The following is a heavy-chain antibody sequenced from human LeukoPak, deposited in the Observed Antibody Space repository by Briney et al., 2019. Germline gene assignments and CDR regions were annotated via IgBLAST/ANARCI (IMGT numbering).Heavy chain of an antibody. CDR3: ARDFYLDSSGYCFDY. D-gene: IGHD3-22*01. Sequence: GASVKVSCKASGYTFTSYYMHWVRRAPGQGLEWMGIINPSGGSTSYAQKFQGRVTMTRDMSTSTVYMELSSLRSEDTAVYYCARDFYLDSSGYCFDYWGQGTLVTVSS. V-gene: IGHV1-46*01. CDR1: GYTFTSYY. CDR2: INPSGGST. J-gene: IGHJ4*02.